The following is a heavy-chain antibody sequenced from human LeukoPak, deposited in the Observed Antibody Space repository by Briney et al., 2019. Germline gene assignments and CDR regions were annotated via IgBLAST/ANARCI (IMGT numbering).Heavy chain of an antibody. CDR1: GFTFSDYA. D-gene: IGHD6-6*01. J-gene: IGHJ4*02. CDR3: AREERGHLVGY. Sequence: PGRSLRLSCATSGFTFSDYAMHWVRQAPGKGLEWVALITYDDGRQQYYADSVKGRLTISRDNSKNTLSPQMNSLRNDDTAVYYCAREERGHLVGYWGQGTLV. V-gene: IGHV3-30*04. CDR2: ITYDDGRQQ.